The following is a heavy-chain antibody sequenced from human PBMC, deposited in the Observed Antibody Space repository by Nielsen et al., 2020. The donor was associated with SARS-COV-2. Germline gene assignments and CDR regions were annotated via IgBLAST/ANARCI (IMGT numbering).Heavy chain of an antibody. J-gene: IGHJ6*02. D-gene: IGHD6-13*01. Sequence: GGSLRLSCAASGFTFSSYGMHWVRQAPGKGLEWVAVISYDGSNKYYADSVKGRFTISRDNSKNTLYLQMNSPRAEDTAVYYCAKDRGDSSSQGDYYYYYGMDVWGQGTTVTVSS. V-gene: IGHV3-30*18. CDR3: AKDRGDSSSQGDYYYYYGMDV. CDR2: ISYDGSNK. CDR1: GFTFSSYG.